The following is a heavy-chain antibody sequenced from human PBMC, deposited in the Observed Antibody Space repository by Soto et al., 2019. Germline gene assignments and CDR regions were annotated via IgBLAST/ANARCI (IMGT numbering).Heavy chain of an antibody. CDR1: GYTFTSYG. Sequence: ASVKVSCTAPGYTFTSYGISWVRQAPGQGLEWMGWINAGNGNTKYSQKFQGRVTITRDTSASTAYMELSSLRSEDTAVYYCARSIVVVTALDYWGQGTLVTVSS. CDR2: INAGNGNT. D-gene: IGHD2-21*02. CDR3: ARSIVVVTALDY. J-gene: IGHJ4*02. V-gene: IGHV1-3*01.